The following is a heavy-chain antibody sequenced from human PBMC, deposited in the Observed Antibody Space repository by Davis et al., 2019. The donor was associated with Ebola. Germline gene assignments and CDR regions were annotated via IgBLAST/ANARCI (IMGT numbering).Heavy chain of an antibody. CDR3: ARGYDGGYHLDY. J-gene: IGHJ4*02. D-gene: IGHD2-15*01. Sequence: PGGSLRLSCAASGFTFSSYGMHWVRQAPGKGLEWVAVIWYDGSNKYYADSVKGRFTISRDNSKNTLYLQMNSLRAEDTAVYYCARGYDGGYHLDYWGQGTLVTVSS. CDR1: GFTFSSYG. V-gene: IGHV3-33*01. CDR2: IWYDGSNK.